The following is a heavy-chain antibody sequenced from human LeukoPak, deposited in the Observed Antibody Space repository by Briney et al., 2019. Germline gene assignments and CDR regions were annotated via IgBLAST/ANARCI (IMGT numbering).Heavy chain of an antibody. V-gene: IGHV1-8*01. CDR3: ARGLRGNRNTHLRY. D-gene: IGHD2-2*02. CDR1: GYTFTSYD. Sequence: RASVKVSCKASGYTFTSYDINWVRQATGQGLEWMGWMNPNSGNTGYAQKFQGRVTMTRNTSISTAYMELSSLRSEDTVVYYCARGLRGNRNTHLRYWGQGTLATVSS. CDR2: MNPNSGNT. J-gene: IGHJ4*02.